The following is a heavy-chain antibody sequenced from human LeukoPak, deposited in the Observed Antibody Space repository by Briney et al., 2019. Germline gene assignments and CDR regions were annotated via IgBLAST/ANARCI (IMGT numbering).Heavy chain of an antibody. J-gene: IGHJ4*02. CDR3: ARGAADYGLDYFDY. D-gene: IGHD4-17*01. V-gene: IGHV1-3*01. CDR2: INAGNGNT. CDR1: GYTFTSYA. Sequence: ASVKVSCKASGYTFTSYAMHWVRQAPGQRLEWMGWINAGNGNTKYSQKFQGRVTVTRDTSASTAYMELSSLRSEDTAVYYCARGAADYGLDYFDYWGQGTLVTVSS.